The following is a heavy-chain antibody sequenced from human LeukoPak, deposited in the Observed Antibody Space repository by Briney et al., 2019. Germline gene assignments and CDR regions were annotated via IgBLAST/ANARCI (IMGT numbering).Heavy chain of an antibody. V-gene: IGHV3-21*01. Sequence: GGSLRLSCAASGFTFSSYSMNWVRQAPGKRLEWVSSISSSSSYIYYADSVKGRFTISRDNAKNSLYLQMNSLRAEDTAVYYCARDLVVPLDAFDIWGQGTMVTVSS. J-gene: IGHJ3*02. D-gene: IGHD2-2*01. CDR2: ISSSSSYI. CDR3: ARDLVVPLDAFDI. CDR1: GFTFSSYS.